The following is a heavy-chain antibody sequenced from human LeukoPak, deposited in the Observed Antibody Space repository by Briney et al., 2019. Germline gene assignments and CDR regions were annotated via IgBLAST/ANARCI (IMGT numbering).Heavy chain of an antibody. D-gene: IGHD3-10*01. CDR1: GGSISSYF. V-gene: IGHV4-59*12. J-gene: IGHJ4*02. CDR2: IYYSGST. CDR3: ARDPLVVTMVRGVIRAFDY. Sequence: SETLSLTCTVSGGSISSYFWSWIRQPPGKGLEWIGYIYYSGSTNYNPSLKSRVTISVDTSKNQFSLKLSSVTAADTAVYYCARDPLVVTMVRGVIRAFDYWGQGTLVTVSS.